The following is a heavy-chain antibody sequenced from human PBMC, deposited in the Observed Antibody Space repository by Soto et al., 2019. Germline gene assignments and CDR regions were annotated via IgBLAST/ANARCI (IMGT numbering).Heavy chain of an antibody. J-gene: IGHJ4*02. CDR3: ARDDDYEANAFDY. CDR2: IWNDGIRK. CDR1: GFTFSRYG. D-gene: IGHD3-22*01. V-gene: IGHV3-33*01. Sequence: GGSLRLSCAASGFTFSRYGMHWVRQAPGKGLEWVALIWNDGIRKVYVDSVKGRFTISRDNSKNTLDLQMNSLRAEDTAVYYCARDDDYEANAFDYWGPGTLVTVSS.